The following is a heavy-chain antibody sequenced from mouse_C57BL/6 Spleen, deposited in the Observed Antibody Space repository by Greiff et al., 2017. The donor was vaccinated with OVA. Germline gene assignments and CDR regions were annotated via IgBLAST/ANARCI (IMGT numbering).Heavy chain of an antibody. CDR2: IYPSDSET. CDR3: ARNWDEGYFDV. Sequence: VQLQQPGAELVRPGSSVKLSCKASGYTFTSYWMDWVKQRPGQGLEWIGNIYPSDSETHYNQKFKDKATLTVDKSSSTAYMQLSSLTSEDSAVYYCARNWDEGYFDVWGTGTTVTVSS. D-gene: IGHD4-1*01. V-gene: IGHV1-61*01. J-gene: IGHJ1*03. CDR1: GYTFTSYW.